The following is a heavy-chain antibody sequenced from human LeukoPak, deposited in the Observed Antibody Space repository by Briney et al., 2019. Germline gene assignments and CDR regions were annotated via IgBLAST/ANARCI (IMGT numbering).Heavy chain of an antibody. CDR3: ARGRGATVITNFDY. CDR1: GYTFTDYW. V-gene: IGHV5-51*01. CDR2: ISPGDSDT. J-gene: IGHJ4*02. D-gene: IGHD4-23*01. Sequence: GESLKISCKSSGYTFTDYWIGWVRQMPGRGLEWMGIISPGDSDTRYSPSFQGQVTTSADKSINTAYLQWGSLKASDTAMYYCARGRGATVITNFDYWGQGTLVTVSS.